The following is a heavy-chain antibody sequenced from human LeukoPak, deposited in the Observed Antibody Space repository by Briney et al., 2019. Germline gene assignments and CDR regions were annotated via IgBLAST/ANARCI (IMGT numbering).Heavy chain of an antibody. J-gene: IGHJ5*02. CDR1: GGSISSYY. Sequence: SETLSLTCTVSGGSISSYYWTWIRQPAGKGLEWIGRIYTTGSTNYNPSLNSRVTMSVDTSKNQFSLKLSSVTAADTAVYYCARVAPFKYSYGQMNWFDPWGQGTLVTVSS. CDR3: ARVAPFKYSYGQMNWFDP. V-gene: IGHV4-4*07. CDR2: IYTTGST. D-gene: IGHD5-18*01.